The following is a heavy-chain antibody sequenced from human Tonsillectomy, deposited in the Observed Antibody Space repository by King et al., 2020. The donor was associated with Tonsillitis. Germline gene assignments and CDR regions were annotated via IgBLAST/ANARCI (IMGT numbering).Heavy chain of an antibody. CDR2: IYPSGSN. D-gene: IGHD2-2*01. J-gene: IGHJ5*02. CDR3: ARVGFCDTTNCDASPGWFDP. V-gene: IGHV4-61*02. Sequence: QLQESGPGLVKPSQTLSLTCTVSGASIISGSYYWSWIRQPAGKGLEWIGRIYPSGSNNYNPSLKSRVTMSGDTSKNQFSLKLSSVTAADTAVYYCARVGFCDTTNCDASPGWFDPGGHGTLAT. CDR1: GASIISGSYY.